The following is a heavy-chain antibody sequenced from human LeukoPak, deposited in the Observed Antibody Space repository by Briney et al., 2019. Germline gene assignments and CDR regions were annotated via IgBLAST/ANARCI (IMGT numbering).Heavy chain of an antibody. J-gene: IGHJ3*02. CDR3: AGVGVVPAAIPAGFDI. Sequence: GGSLRLSCAASGFTVSSYYMSWVRPAPGKGLEWVSVIYSGGSTYYADPVMGRFTISRDNSKNTLYLQMMSLTAEDTAVYYCAGVGVVPAAIPAGFDIWGQGTMVTVSS. CDR1: GFTVSSYY. CDR2: IYSGGST. D-gene: IGHD2-2*01. V-gene: IGHV3-53*01.